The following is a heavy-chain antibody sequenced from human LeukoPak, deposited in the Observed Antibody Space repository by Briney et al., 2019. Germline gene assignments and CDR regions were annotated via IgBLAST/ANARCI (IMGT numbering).Heavy chain of an antibody. CDR2: ISGSGGST. CDR1: GFTFSSYA. D-gene: IGHD3-22*01. CDR3: AKGYDSSGYYLDAFDI. J-gene: IGHJ3*02. Sequence: PGGSLRLSCAASGFTFSSYAMSWVRQAPGKGLEWVSAISGSGGSTYYADSVKGRFTISRDNSKNALYLQMNSLRAEDTVVYYCAKGYDSSGYYLDAFDIWGQGTMVTVSS. V-gene: IGHV3-23*01.